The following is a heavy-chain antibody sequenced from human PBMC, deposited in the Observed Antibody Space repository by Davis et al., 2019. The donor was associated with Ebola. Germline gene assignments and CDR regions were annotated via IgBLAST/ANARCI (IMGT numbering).Heavy chain of an antibody. D-gene: IGHD2-15*01. CDR1: GFTFSSYE. J-gene: IGHJ6*02. V-gene: IGHV3-48*03. CDR3: AKDIGGGGIYCSGGSCYYYYYGMDV. CDR2: ISSSGSTT. Sequence: GESLKISCAASGFTFSSYEMNWVRQTPGKGLEWVSYISSSGSTTYYGDSVKGRFTISRDNAKNSLYLQMNSLRAEDTALYYCAKDIGGGGIYCSGGSCYYYYYGMDVWGQGTTVTVSS.